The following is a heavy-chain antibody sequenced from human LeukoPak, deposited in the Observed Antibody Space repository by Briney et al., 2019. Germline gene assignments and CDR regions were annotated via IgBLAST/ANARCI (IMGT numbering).Heavy chain of an antibody. Sequence: SEPLSLTCSGSNYSIYNRLYWGSLRQPPGKGLEWIGSIYRSGSTFYNPSLKSRVTISLHTSKNQFSLTLSSIKAADTAVYFCARGIYGYYMDVWGKGTTVSVSS. CDR1: NYSIYNRLY. CDR3: ARGIYGYYMDV. CDR2: IYRSGST. J-gene: IGHJ6*03. D-gene: IGHD4-17*01. V-gene: IGHV4-38-2*02.